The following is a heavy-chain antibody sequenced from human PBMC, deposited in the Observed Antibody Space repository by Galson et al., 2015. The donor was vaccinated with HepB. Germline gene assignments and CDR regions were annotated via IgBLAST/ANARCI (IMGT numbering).Heavy chain of an antibody. D-gene: IGHD5-12*01. CDR2: ISGSGGST. CDR3: ATPDASSWLRLVH. Sequence: SLRLSCAASGFTFSSYAMTWVRQAPGKGLEWVSVISGSGGSTYYADSVKGRFTASRDNSRNTLYLQMNSLRAEDTAVYYCATPDASSWLRLVHWGQGTLVTVSS. V-gene: IGHV3-23*01. J-gene: IGHJ4*02. CDR1: GFTFSSYA.